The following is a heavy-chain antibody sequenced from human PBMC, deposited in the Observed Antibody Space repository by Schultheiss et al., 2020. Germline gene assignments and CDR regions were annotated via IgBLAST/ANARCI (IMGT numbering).Heavy chain of an antibody. CDR3: AKDRWVYDSSGYYYFDY. CDR2: IVVGSGNT. V-gene: IGHV1-58*02. J-gene: IGHJ4*02. D-gene: IGHD3-22*01. CDR1: GYTFTSYA. Sequence: SVKVSCKASGYTFTSYAMHWVRQAPGQRLEWMGWIVVGSGNTNYAQKFQERVTITRDMSTSTAYMELSSLRSEDTAVYYCAKDRWVYDSSGYYYFDYWGQGTLVTVSS.